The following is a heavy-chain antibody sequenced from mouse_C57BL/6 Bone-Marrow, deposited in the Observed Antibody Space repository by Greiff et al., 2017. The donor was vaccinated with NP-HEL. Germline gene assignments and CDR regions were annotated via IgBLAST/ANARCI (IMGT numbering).Heavy chain of an antibody. D-gene: IGHD2-3*01. CDR2: IRNKANGYTT. V-gene: IGHV7-3*01. CDR1: GFTFTDYY. Sequence: EVMLVESGGGLVQPGGSLSLSCAASGFTFTDYYMSWVRQPPGKGLEWLGFIRNKANGYTTEYSASVKGRFTISRDNSQSILYLQMNALRAEYSATYYCARCDGFFDYWGQGTTLTVSS. J-gene: IGHJ2*01. CDR3: ARCDGFFDY.